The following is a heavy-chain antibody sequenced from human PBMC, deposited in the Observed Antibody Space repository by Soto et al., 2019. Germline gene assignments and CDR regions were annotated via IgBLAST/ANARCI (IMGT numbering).Heavy chain of an antibody. D-gene: IGHD6-19*01. CDR1: GGSISSYY. Sequence: QVQLQESGPGLVKPSETLSLTCTVSGGSISSYYWSWIRQPPGKGLEWIGYIYYSGSTNYNPSLKSRVTISVDTSKNQFSLKLSSVTAADTAVYYCVRHDTSSGWYPFDYWGQGTLVTVSS. CDR3: VRHDTSSGWYPFDY. CDR2: IYYSGST. J-gene: IGHJ4*02. V-gene: IGHV4-59*08.